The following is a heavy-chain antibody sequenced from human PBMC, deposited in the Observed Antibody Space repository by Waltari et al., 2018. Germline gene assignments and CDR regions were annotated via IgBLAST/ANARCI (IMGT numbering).Heavy chain of an antibody. CDR3: ARLDYSALRRGCDP. J-gene: IGHJ5*02. D-gene: IGHD4-4*01. Sequence: QLQLQESGPGLVKPSEPLSLTCPVPGASISDNSYYWGWPRQPPGKGLAGIATIHFTGTTHYNPSLESRVAISVDTSQNQFSLKLTSVTAADTAVYYCARLDYSALRRGCDPWGQGTLVTVSS. CDR2: IHFTGTT. CDR1: GASISDNSYY. V-gene: IGHV4-39*01.